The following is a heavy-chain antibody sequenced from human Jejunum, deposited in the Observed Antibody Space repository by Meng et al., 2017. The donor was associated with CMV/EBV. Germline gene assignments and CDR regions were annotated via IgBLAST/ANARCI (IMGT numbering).Heavy chain of an antibody. D-gene: IGHD1-26*01. J-gene: IGHJ5*02. CDR1: GLTCSDHY. Sequence: SGLTCSDHYMYWVRQSPGKGLEWVGRIRKKGNNYSTEYAASVKDRFSISRDDSKNSLYLQMHSLKTEDTAVYYCARSYSGSRFDPWGQGTLVTVSS. V-gene: IGHV3-72*01. CDR2: IRKKGNNYST. CDR3: ARSYSGSRFDP.